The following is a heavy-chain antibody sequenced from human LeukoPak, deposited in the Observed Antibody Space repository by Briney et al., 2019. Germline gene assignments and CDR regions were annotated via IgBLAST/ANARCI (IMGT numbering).Heavy chain of an antibody. Sequence: GGSLRLSCAASGFTFSSYTMNWVRQAPGKGLEWVSSISSSSSYIYYADSVKGRLTISRDNAKNSLYLQMTSLRAEDTAVYYCARDPTPRYCSGGSCYTHYGMDVWGQGTTVTVSS. CDR3: ARDPTPRYCSGGSCYTHYGMDV. V-gene: IGHV3-21*01. CDR2: ISSSSSYI. CDR1: GFTFSSYT. J-gene: IGHJ6*02. D-gene: IGHD2-15*01.